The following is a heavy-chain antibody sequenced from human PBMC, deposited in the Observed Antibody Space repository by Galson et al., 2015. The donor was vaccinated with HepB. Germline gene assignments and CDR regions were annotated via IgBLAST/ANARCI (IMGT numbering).Heavy chain of an antibody. V-gene: IGHV3-7*03. CDR3: ARSNFDC. CDR2: IKLDGSEK. J-gene: IGHJ4*02. Sequence: SLRLSCAASGFTFSIYWMNWVRQAPGRGLEWAANIKLDGSEKNYVDSVKGRFTISRDNAKNSLYLQLNSLRAEDTAVYYCARSNFDCWGQGTLVTVSS. CDR1: GFTFSIYW.